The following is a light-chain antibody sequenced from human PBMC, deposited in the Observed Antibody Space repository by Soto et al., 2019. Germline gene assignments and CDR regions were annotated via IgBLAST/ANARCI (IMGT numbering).Light chain of an antibody. CDR2: DNS. Sequence: SYELTQPPSVSVAPGQTATISCGENNIDSRTGHWYQQKPGQAPLLVVYDNSFRPSGIPNRFSGSNSGNTATLTISRVEAGDEADYYCQVWDNVDDHIYVFGTGTKVTVL. CDR3: QVWDNVDDHIYV. J-gene: IGLJ1*01. V-gene: IGLV3-21*02. CDR1: NIDSRT.